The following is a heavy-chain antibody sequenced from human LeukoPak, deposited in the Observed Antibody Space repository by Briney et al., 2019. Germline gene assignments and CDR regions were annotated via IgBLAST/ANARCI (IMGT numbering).Heavy chain of an antibody. J-gene: IGHJ4*02. V-gene: IGHV3-7*01. CDR1: GFTSSSYA. Sequence: GGSLRLSCAASGFTSSSYAMSWVRQARGKGLEGVANIKQDGSEKYYVDSGKGRFTISRDNAKNSLYLQMNSLRAEDTAVYYCARELSYDSSGYYYDYWGQGTLVTVSS. CDR2: IKQDGSEK. CDR3: ARELSYDSSGYYYDY. D-gene: IGHD3-22*01.